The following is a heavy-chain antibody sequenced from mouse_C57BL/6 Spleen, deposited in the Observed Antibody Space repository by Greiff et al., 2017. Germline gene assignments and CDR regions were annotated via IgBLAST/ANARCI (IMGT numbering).Heavy chain of an antibody. CDR3: ARKHYYYGSSYWYFDV. D-gene: IGHD1-1*01. Sequence: EVKLVESGGGLVKPGGSLKLSCAASGFTFSDYGMHWVRQAPEKGLEWVAYISSGSSTIYYADTVKGRFTISRDNAKNTLFLQMTSLRSEDTAMYYCARKHYYYGSSYWYFDVWGTGTTVTVSS. V-gene: IGHV5-17*01. CDR1: GFTFSDYG. CDR2: ISSGSSTI. J-gene: IGHJ1*03.